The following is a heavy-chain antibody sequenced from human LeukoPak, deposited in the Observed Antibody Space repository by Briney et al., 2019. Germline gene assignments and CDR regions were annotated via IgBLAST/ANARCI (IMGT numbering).Heavy chain of an antibody. CDR3: AQPDF. CDR2: IRFDGSTK. J-gene: IGHJ4*02. V-gene: IGHV3-30*02. Sequence: PGGSLRLSCAASGFTFRSSSMHWVRQAPGKELEWLAFIRFDGSTKYYADSVKGRFTVSRDNSKSTLHLQMNSLRAEDTAVYYCAQPDFWGQGTLVTVSS. CDR1: GFTFRSSS.